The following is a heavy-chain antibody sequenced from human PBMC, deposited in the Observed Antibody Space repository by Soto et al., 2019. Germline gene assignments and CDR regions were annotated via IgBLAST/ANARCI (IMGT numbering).Heavy chain of an antibody. CDR2: IYHSGTT. V-gene: IGHV4-31*03. J-gene: IGHJ5*02. CDR1: GGSISSGGYY. D-gene: IGHD2-2*01. Sequence: QVQLQESGPGLVKPSQTLSLTCTVSGGSISSGGYYWSWIRQHPGKGLEWIGYIYHSGTTYYNPSLKSRVTIAVDTSKNQFSLKLPSVTAAETAVYYSARARGNQLLGWFDPGGQGALVTCSS. CDR3: ARARGNQLLGWFDP.